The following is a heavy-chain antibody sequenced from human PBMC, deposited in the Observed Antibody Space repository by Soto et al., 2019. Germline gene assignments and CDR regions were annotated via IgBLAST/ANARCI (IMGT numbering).Heavy chain of an antibody. Sequence: GGSLRLSCAASGFTFTTYAMSWVRQAPGKGLEWVSVIYSGGSTYYADSVKGRFTISRDNSKNTLYLQMNSLRAEDTAVYYCARDSRSVVVVAATRNYYYYMDVWGKGTTVTVSS. CDR1: GFTFTTYA. J-gene: IGHJ6*03. CDR3: ARDSRSVVVVAATRNYYYYMDV. D-gene: IGHD2-15*01. V-gene: IGHV3-66*01. CDR2: IYSGGST.